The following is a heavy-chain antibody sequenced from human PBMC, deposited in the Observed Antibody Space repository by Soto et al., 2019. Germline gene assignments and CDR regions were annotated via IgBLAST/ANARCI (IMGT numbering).Heavy chain of an antibody. J-gene: IGHJ5*02. CDR1: GYTFSNYA. CDR3: ARAGPSSTVYALIVHWFDP. D-gene: IGHD2-8*01. CDR2: ISAYNGNT. Sequence: ASVKVSCKASGYTFSNYAITWVRQAPGQGLEWMGWISAYNGNTKYAQKFQGRVTMTTDTSTTTAHMELTSLRSDDTAVYYCARAGPSSTVYALIVHWFDPWGQGTLVTVSS. V-gene: IGHV1-18*04.